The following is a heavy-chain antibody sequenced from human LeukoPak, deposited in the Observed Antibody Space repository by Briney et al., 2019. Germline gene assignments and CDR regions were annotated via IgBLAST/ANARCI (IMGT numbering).Heavy chain of an antibody. CDR3: ARDAYGAFYFDY. Sequence: PGGSLRLSCAASGFTFSSYAMSWVRQAPGEGLEWVSAISGSGGSTYYADSVKGRFTISRDSSKNTLYLQMNSLRAEDTAIYCARDAYGAFYFDYWGQGTLVTVSS. J-gene: IGHJ4*02. CDR1: GFTFSSYA. V-gene: IGHV3-23*01. CDR2: ISGSGGST. D-gene: IGHD3-16*01.